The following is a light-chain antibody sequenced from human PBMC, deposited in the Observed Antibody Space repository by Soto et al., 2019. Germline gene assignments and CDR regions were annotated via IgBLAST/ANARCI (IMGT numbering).Light chain of an antibody. CDR2: DVE. CDR3: SSYVTDATYV. J-gene: IGLJ1*01. V-gene: IGLV2-14*03. Sequence: QSALTQPASVSGSPGQSIAISCTGTSNDVGAYHFVSWFQQHPGKAPKLIIYDVENRPSGVSARFSASKSGNTASLTISGLQAEDEADYYCSSYVTDATYVFGSGTKLTVL. CDR1: SNDVGAYHF.